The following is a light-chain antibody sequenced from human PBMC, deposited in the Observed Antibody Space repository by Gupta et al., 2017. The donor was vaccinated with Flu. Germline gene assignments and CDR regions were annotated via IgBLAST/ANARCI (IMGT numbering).Light chain of an antibody. CDR1: RDVGTW. Sequence: DIQMTQSPSTLSASVGDTVTITCRASRDVGTWLAWYQQMPGTAPRLLIYKASREETGVPSRFSDTVSGSIFTLTIRRLQADDFASYYCQEEHSSPCSFGQGTKLDI. J-gene: IGKJ2*02. V-gene: IGKV1-5*03. CDR3: QEEHSSPCS. CDR2: KAS.